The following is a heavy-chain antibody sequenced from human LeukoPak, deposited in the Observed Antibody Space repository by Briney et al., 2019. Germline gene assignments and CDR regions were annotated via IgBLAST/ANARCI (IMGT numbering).Heavy chain of an antibody. CDR1: GDSISSYY. V-gene: IGHV4-59*01. Sequence: SETLSLSCTVSGDSISSYYWSWIRQPPGKGLEWIGYIYYSGSTNYNPSLKSRVTISVDTSKNQFSLKLSSVTAADTAVYYCARGVVPDAVVGFDPWGQGTLVTVSS. J-gene: IGHJ5*02. D-gene: IGHD2-2*01. CDR3: ARGVVPDAVVGFDP. CDR2: IYYSGST.